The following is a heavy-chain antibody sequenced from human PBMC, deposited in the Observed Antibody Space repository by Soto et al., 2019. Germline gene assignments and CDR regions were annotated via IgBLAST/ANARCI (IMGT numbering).Heavy chain of an antibody. Sequence: QVQLQQWGAGLLKPSETLSLTCAVYGGSFSGYYWSWIRQPPGKGLEWIGEINHSGSTNYNPSLKSRVTISVDTSKNQFSLKLGSVTAADTAVYYCATTSRQLRYFDWLGSPFDYWGQGTLVTVSS. CDR2: INHSGST. J-gene: IGHJ4*02. CDR1: GGSFSGYY. D-gene: IGHD3-9*01. V-gene: IGHV4-34*01. CDR3: ATTSRQLRYFDWLGSPFDY.